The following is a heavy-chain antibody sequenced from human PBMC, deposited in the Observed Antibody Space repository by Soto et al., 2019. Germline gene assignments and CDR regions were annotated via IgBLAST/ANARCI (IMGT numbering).Heavy chain of an antibody. CDR1: GGSISSGGYY. CDR2: IYYSGST. Sequence: SETLSLTCTVSGGSISSGGYYWSWIRQHPGKGLEWIGYIYYSGSTYYNPSLKSRVTISVDTSKNQFSLKLSSVTAADTAVYYCARDLPGAHDAFDLWGQGTMVTVSS. J-gene: IGHJ3*01. D-gene: IGHD3-10*01. V-gene: IGHV4-31*03. CDR3: ARDLPGAHDAFDL.